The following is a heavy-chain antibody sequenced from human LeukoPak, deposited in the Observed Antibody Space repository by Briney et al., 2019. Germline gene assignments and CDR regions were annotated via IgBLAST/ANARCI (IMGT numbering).Heavy chain of an antibody. CDR3: ARGSSGWYEDY. V-gene: IGHV7-4-1*02. J-gene: IGHJ4*02. D-gene: IGHD6-19*01. CDR2: INTNTGNP. Sequence: ASVKVSCKASRYTFTRYAMNWVRQAPGQGLEWMGWINTNTGNPTYAQGFTGRFVFSLDTSVSTASLQISSLKAEDTAVYYCARGSSGWYEDYWGQGTLVTASS. CDR1: RYTFTRYA.